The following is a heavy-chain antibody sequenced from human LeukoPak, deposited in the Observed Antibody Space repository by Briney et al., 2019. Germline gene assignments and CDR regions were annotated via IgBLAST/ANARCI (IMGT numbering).Heavy chain of an antibody. CDR1: GGSISSYY. CDR2: IYTSGSS. V-gene: IGHV4-4*07. D-gene: IGHD1-26*01. CDR3: ARDRGYSGSHWYFDL. J-gene: IGHJ2*01. Sequence: SETLSLTCTVSGGSISSYYWSWIRQPAGKGLEWIGRIYTSGSSNYNPSLKSRVTMSVDTSKNQFSLKLRSVTAADTAVYYCARDRGYSGSHWYFDLWGRGTLVTVSS.